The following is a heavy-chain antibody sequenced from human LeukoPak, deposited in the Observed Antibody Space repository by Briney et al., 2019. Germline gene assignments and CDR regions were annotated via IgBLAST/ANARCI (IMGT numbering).Heavy chain of an antibody. CDR2: IDYSGQT. Sequence: SETPSLIRIVSKGSTCTYYWSWGRHPPGKRGEYRCYIDYSGQTYANPPLQSRVTLSVDTSTTQIPLQVTSVTAADTAVYFCAREGTTNSDRYFFDYWGEGTLVTVSS. CDR3: AREGTTNSDRYFFDY. D-gene: IGHD4-23*01. V-gene: IGHV4-59*01. CDR1: KGSTCTYY. J-gene: IGHJ4*02.